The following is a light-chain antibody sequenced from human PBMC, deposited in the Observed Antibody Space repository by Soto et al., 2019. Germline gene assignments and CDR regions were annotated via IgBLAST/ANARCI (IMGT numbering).Light chain of an antibody. J-gene: IGKJ2*02. CDR2: DGA. CDR1: QDTRNY. CDR3: QQYESLPCT. Sequence: DIHVTQSPPSLSASVGDRVPITCRATQDTRNYLNWYQVKPGKAPKLLIYDGANMEIGVASRFGGGASGTDFAVAVSGVQPEDVATYYCQQYESLPCTFGQGTKVDI. V-gene: IGKV1-33*01.